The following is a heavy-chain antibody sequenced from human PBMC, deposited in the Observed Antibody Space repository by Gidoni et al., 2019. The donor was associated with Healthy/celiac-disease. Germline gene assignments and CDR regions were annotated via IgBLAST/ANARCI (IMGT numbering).Heavy chain of an antibody. D-gene: IGHD3-22*01. V-gene: IGHV3-30*01. CDR2: ISYDGSNK. CDR3: ARDRIIYYYDSSGYYYGARYYYYGMDV. Sequence: QVQLVESGGGVVQPGRSLRLSCAASGFTFSSYAMHWVRQAPGKGLEWVAVISYDGSNKYYADSVKGRFTISRDNSKNTLYLQMNSLRAEDTAVYYCARDRIIYYYDSSGYYYGARYYYYGMDVWGQGTTVTVSS. CDR1: GFTFSSYA. J-gene: IGHJ6*02.